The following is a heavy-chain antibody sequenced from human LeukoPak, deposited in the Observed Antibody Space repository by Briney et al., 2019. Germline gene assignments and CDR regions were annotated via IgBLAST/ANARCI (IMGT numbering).Heavy chain of an antibody. Sequence: KGGESLKISCKGSGYSFTSYWISWVRQTPGKGLEWMGRIDPSDSYTNYSPSFQGHVTISADKSISTAYLQWSSLKASDTAMYYCASEVVTIFGVVINNWFDPWGQGTLVTVSS. D-gene: IGHD3-3*01. CDR2: IDPSDSYT. CDR3: ASEVVTIFGVVINNWFDP. V-gene: IGHV5-10-1*01. J-gene: IGHJ5*02. CDR1: GYSFTSYW.